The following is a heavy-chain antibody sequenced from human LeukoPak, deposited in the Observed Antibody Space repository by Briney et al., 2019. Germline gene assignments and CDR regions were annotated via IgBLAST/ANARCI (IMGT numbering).Heavy chain of an antibody. D-gene: IGHD6-19*01. CDR1: GFTFSSYG. CDR3: GRDHYSSGPYYFDY. V-gene: IGHV3-30*03. CDR2: ISYDGSNK. J-gene: IGHJ4*02. Sequence: TGGSLRLFCAASGFTFSSYGMHWVRQAPGKGLEWVTVISYDGSNKYYEYYVEGLITIFRDNSKNTLYLQMNSLRGEDTAVYYCGRDHYSSGPYYFDYWGQRTLVTVSS.